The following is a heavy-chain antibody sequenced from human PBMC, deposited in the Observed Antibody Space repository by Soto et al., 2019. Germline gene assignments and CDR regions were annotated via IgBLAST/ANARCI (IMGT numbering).Heavy chain of an antibody. CDR1: GGSVSSGSYY. CDR3: ARDHRYNPRPSI. V-gene: IGHV4-61*01. J-gene: IGHJ3*02. Sequence: SETLSLTCTVSGGSVSSGSYYWSWIRQPPGKGLEWIGYIYYSGSTNYNPSLKSRVTISVDTSKNQFSLKLSSVTAADTAVYYCARDHRYNPRPSIWGQGTMVTVPS. D-gene: IGHD1-20*01. CDR2: IYYSGST.